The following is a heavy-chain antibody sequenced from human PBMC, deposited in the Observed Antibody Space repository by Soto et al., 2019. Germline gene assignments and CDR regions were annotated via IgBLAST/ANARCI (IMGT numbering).Heavy chain of an antibody. J-gene: IGHJ6*02. V-gene: IGHV1-24*01. Sequence: ASVKVSCKVSGYTLTELSMHWVRQAPGKGLEWMGGFDPEDGETIYAQKFQGRVTMTEDTSTDTAYMELSSLRSEDTAVYYCVTASGHHSSSWGTDYYYGMDVWGQGTTVTVSS. D-gene: IGHD6-13*01. CDR3: VTASGHHSSSWGTDYYYGMDV. CDR2: FDPEDGET. CDR1: GYTLTELS.